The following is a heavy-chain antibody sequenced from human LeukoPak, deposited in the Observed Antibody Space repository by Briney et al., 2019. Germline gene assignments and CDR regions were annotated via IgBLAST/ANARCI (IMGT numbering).Heavy chain of an antibody. D-gene: IGHD2-15*01. CDR1: GYTFTGYD. CDR2: MNPNSGNT. Sequence: ASVKVSCKASGYTFTGYDINWVRQATGQGLEWMGWMNPNSGNTGYAQKFQGRVTITRNTSISTSYMELSSLRSEDTAVYYCARRSRLGYCSGGSCYSLRYWRQGTLVTVSS. J-gene: IGHJ4*02. CDR3: ARRSRLGYCSGGSCYSLRY. V-gene: IGHV1-8*03.